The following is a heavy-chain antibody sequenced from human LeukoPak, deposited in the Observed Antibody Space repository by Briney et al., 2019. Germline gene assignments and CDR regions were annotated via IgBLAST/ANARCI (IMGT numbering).Heavy chain of an antibody. CDR2: IYPGDSDT. D-gene: IGHD3-10*01. CDR3: ARHASSGSYHNWFDP. V-gene: IGHV5-51*01. Sequence: GESLKISCKGSGYSFTSYWIGWVRQMPGKGLEWMGIIYPGDSDTRYSPSFQGQVTISADKSISTAYLQWSSLKASGTAMYYCARHASSGSYHNWFDPWGQGTLVTVSS. J-gene: IGHJ5*02. CDR1: GYSFTSYW.